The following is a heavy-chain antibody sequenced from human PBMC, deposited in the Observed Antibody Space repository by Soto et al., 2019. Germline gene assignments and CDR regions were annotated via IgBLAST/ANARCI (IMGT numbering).Heavy chain of an antibody. CDR1: GFTFSSYS. CDR3: AKSTGGTANGMGV. D-gene: IGHD2-8*02. V-gene: IGHV3-9*01. J-gene: IGHJ6*02. CDR2: ISWNSGTI. Sequence: GGSLRLSCAASGFTFSSYSMHWVRQAPGKGLEWVSGISWNSGTIGYADSVKGRFTISRDSAKNSLYLQMNSLRAEDTALYYCAKSTGGTANGMGVWGQGTTVTVSS.